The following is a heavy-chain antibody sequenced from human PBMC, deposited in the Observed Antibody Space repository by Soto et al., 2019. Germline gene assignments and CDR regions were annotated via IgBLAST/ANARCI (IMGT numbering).Heavy chain of an antibody. J-gene: IGHJ6*02. Sequence: PGGSLRLSCAASGFTFSSYGMHWVRQAPGKGLEWVAVISYDGSNKYYADSVKGRFTISRDNSKNTLYLQMNSLRAEDTAVYYCAKGAARPRYYYYGMDVWGQGTTVTVSS. V-gene: IGHV3-30*18. CDR1: GFTFSSYG. CDR3: AKGAARPRYYYYGMDV. D-gene: IGHD6-6*01. CDR2: ISYDGSNK.